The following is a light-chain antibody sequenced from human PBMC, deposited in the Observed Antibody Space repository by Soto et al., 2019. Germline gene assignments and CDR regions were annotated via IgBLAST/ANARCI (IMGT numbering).Light chain of an antibody. Sequence: VMTQSPATLSVSPGERATLSCRASQSIYSNLAWYQQKLGQAPRLLIYGASTRATGIPARFSGSGSGTEFTLTISSLQSEDFAVYYCQQYEKWPPLTFGGGTKVEI. CDR1: QSIYSN. CDR3: QQYEKWPPLT. CDR2: GAS. J-gene: IGKJ4*01. V-gene: IGKV3-15*01.